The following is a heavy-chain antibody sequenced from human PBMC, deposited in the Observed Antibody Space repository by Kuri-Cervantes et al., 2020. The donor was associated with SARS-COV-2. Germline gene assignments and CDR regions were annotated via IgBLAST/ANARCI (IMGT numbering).Heavy chain of an antibody. CDR2: IIPIFGTA. Sequence: SVKVSCKASGGTFSSYAISWVRQAPGQGLEWMGGIIPIFGTASYAQKFQGRVTITADESTSTAYMELSSLRSEDTAVYFCVRAVNDLWSGFRSFWGQGTLVTVSS. J-gene: IGHJ4*02. CDR1: GGTFSSYA. CDR3: VRAVNDLWSGFRSF. D-gene: IGHD3-3*01. V-gene: IGHV1-69*13.